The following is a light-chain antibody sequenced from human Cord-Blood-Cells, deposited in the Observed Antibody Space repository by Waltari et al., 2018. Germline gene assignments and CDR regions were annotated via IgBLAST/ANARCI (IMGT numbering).Light chain of an antibody. CDR3: CSYAGSYTHYV. J-gene: IGLJ1*01. CDR1: SSDVGGSYY. Sequence: QSALTQPRSVSGSPGQSVTISCPGTSSDVGGSYYFSWYQQLPGKAPQLMIYDVSKRPSGVPDRFSGSKSGNTASLTISGLQAEDEADYYCCSYAGSYTHYVFGTGTKVTVL. V-gene: IGLV2-11*01. CDR2: DVS.